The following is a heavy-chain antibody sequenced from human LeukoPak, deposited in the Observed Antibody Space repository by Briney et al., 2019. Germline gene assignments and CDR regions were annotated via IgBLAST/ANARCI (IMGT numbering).Heavy chain of an antibody. CDR2: ISTSGGTT. CDR1: GFTFSNSA. V-gene: IGHV3-23*01. J-gene: IGHJ4*02. D-gene: IGHD2-2*01. Sequence: SGGSLRLSCEVSGFTFSNSAMSWVRQAPGKGLEWVSGISTSGGTTYYAASVKGRFTISRDNSKNTVYLQLNSLRAEDTAVYYCAKEEVPNDYWGQGTLVTVSS. CDR3: AKEEVPNDY.